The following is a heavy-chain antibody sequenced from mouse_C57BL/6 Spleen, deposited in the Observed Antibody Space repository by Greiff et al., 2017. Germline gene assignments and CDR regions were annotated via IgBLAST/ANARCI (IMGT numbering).Heavy chain of an antibody. J-gene: IGHJ2*01. CDR1: GYAFSSYW. V-gene: IGHV1-80*01. CDR3: ARGSYYGNYEGDY. D-gene: IGHD2-1*01. CDR2: IYPGDGDT. Sequence: VMLVESGAELVKPGASVKISCKASGYAFSSYWMNWVKQRPGKGLEWIGQIYPGDGDTNYNGKVKGKATLPADKSSSTAYMQLSSLTSEDSAVDFCARGSYYGNYEGDYWGQGTTRTVSS.